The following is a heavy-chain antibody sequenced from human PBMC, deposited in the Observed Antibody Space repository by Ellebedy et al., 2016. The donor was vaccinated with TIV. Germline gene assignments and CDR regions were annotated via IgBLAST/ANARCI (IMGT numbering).Heavy chain of an antibody. V-gene: IGHV4-39*07. CDR3: ARDSSDSSGTNWFNP. J-gene: IGHJ5*02. CDR1: GGSISSSGYY. D-gene: IGHD3-22*01. Sequence: SETLSLXXTVSGGSISSSGYYWSWIRQPPGKGLEWIGEINHSGSTNYNPSLKSRVTISVDTSKNQFSLKLSSVTAADTAVYYCARDSSDSSGTNWFNPWGQGTLVTVSS. CDR2: INHSGST.